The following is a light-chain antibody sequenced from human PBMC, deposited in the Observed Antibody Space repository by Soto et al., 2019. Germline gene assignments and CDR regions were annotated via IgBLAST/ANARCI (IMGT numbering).Light chain of an antibody. V-gene: IGKV3-11*01. J-gene: IGKJ3*01. CDR3: QHRNNNPFS. CDR2: NAS. Sequence: DIVLTQSPATLSSSLGERATISCRASQSVNSYLACYQQKPGKAPKLLISNASTWATGIPARFSGSGSGTDFTLTISSLEPEDFAVYYCQHRNNNPFSFGPGTKVDIK. CDR1: QSVNSY.